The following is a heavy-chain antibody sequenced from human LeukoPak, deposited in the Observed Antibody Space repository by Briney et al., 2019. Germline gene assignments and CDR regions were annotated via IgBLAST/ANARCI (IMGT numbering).Heavy chain of an antibody. CDR3: ARVVGNPNYFDY. Sequence: GESLKIPCKGSGYSFTSYWIGWVRQMPGKGLEWMGIIYPGDSDTRYSPSFQGQVTISADKSITTAYLQWRSLKASDTAMYHCARVVGNPNYFDYWGQGTLVTVSS. D-gene: IGHD3-22*01. V-gene: IGHV5-51*01. CDR2: IYPGDSDT. J-gene: IGHJ4*02. CDR1: GYSFTSYW.